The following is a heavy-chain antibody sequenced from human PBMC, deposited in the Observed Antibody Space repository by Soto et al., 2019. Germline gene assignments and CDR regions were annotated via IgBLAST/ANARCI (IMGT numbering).Heavy chain of an antibody. CDR1: GYSFTSYW. CDR3: ARFLRGYNLVSSHDY. D-gene: IGHD1-1*01. Sequence: GASLKISCKGSGYSFTSYWISWWRQMPVKGLEWMGGVYPSESYTHYSPSFQGHVTISADKAISTAYLQWSSLQASNTAMSYCARFLRGYNLVSSHDYWGQGTMVTVSS. J-gene: IGHJ4*02. V-gene: IGHV5-10-1*01. CDR2: VYPSESYT.